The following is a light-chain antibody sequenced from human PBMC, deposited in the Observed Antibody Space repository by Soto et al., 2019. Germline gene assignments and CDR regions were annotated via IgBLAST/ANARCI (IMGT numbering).Light chain of an antibody. Sequence: QSALTQPAAVSGSPGQSITISCTGTSSDVGDVNYVSWYQQHPGKAPKIVIFDVKARPLGVSNRFSASKSGNTASLTISGLQAEDEAHYYCSSYTGRSSWVFGGGTKVTVL. J-gene: IGLJ3*02. CDR1: SSDVGDVNY. CDR3: SSYTGRSSWV. CDR2: DVK. V-gene: IGLV2-14*03.